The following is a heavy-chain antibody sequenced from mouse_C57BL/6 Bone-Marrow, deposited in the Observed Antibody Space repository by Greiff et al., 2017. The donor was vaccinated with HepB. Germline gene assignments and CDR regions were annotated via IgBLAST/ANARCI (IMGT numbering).Heavy chain of an antibody. V-gene: IGHV7-3*01. J-gene: IGHJ4*01. D-gene: IGHD1-1*01. CDR1: GFTFTDYY. CDR3: ARYIRGGAMDY. Sequence: EVKLMESGGGLVQPGGSLSLSCAASGFTFTDYYMSWVRQPPGKALEWLGFIRNKANGYTTEYSASVKGRFTISRDNSQSILYLQMKALRAEDSATYYCARYIRGGAMDYWGQGTSVTVSS. CDR2: IRNKANGYTT.